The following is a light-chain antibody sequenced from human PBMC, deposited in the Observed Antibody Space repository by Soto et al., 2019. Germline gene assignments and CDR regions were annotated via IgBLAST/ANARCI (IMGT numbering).Light chain of an antibody. J-gene: IGKJ1*01. CDR1: QSISSY. V-gene: IGKV1-39*01. CDR3: QQREWT. CDR2: AAS. Sequence: DIQMTQSPSSLSASVGDRVTITCRASQSISSYLNWYQQKPGKAPKLLIYAASSLQSGVPSRFSGSGSGTDFTLTISSLQPEDFATYYCQQREWTCGQGTRWIS.